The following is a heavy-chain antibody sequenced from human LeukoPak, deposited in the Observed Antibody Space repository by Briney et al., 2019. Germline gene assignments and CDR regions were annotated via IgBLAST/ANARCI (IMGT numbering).Heavy chain of an antibody. CDR1: GFTFSSSW. CDR2: INSDGTGT. D-gene: IGHD3-9*01. Sequence: GGSLRLPCAASGFTFSSSWMYWVRQAPGKGLVWVSRINSDGTGTSYADSVKGRFTISRDNVKNTLYLQMNSLRAEDTAVYYCAKDRKDFDWLLEADYWGQGTLVTVSS. CDR3: AKDRKDFDWLLEADY. J-gene: IGHJ4*02. V-gene: IGHV3-74*01.